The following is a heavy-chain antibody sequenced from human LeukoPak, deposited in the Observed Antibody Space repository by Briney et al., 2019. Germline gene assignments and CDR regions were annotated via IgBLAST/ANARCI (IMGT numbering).Heavy chain of an antibody. J-gene: IGHJ4*02. CDR1: GFTFSSYA. D-gene: IGHD3-22*01. Sequence: PGGSLRLSCAASGFTFSSYAMSWVRQAPGKGLGWVSAISGSGGSTYYADSVKGRFTISRDNSKNTLYLQMNSLRAEDTAVYYCAKGFYDSSGYFSLFDYWGQGTLVTVSS. CDR2: ISGSGGST. CDR3: AKGFYDSSGYFSLFDY. V-gene: IGHV3-23*01.